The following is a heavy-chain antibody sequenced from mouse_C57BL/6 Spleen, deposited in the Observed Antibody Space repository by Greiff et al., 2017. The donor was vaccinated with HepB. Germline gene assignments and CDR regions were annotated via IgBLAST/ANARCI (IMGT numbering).Heavy chain of an antibody. CDR3: ARTLGDYDDAMDY. D-gene: IGHD2-4*01. Sequence: VQLQQSGPELVKPGASVKISCKASGYAFSSSWMNWVKQRPGKGLEWIGRIYPGDGDTNYNGKFKGKATLTADKSSSTAYMQLSSLTSEDSAVYFCARTLGDYDDAMDYWGQGTSVTVSS. CDR2: IYPGDGDT. CDR1: GYAFSSSW. J-gene: IGHJ4*01. V-gene: IGHV1-82*01.